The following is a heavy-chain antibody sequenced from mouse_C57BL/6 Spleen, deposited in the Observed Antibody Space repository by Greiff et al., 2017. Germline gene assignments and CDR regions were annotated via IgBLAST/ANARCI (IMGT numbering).Heavy chain of an antibody. CDR1: GYSITSGYY. V-gene: IGHV3-6*01. CDR2: ISYDGSN. J-gene: IGHJ2*01. Sequence: DVKLVESGPGLVKPSQSLSLTCSVTGYSITSGYYWNWIRQFPGNKLEWMGYISYDGSNNYNPSLKNRISITRDTSKNQFFLKLNSVTTEDTATYYCARDLGFDYWGQGTTLTVSS. D-gene: IGHD4-1*01. CDR3: ARDLGFDY.